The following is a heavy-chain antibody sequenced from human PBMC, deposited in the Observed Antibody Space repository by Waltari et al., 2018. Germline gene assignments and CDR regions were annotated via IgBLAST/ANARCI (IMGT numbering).Heavy chain of an antibody. CDR3: ARDPPRSFGGYDS. D-gene: IGHD5-12*01. CDR2: IDANSGGT. Sequence: QVQLVQPGSEVKKPGASVKVSCKASGNPFSGYFFHWVRQPPGQGPEWMGWIDANSGGTSYAPQFQGRVHLTRDTSITTAYMDLSSLTSDDTAIYYCARDPPRSFGGYDSWGQGTLVTVSS. CDR1: GNPFSGYF. V-gene: IGHV1-2*02. J-gene: IGHJ4*02.